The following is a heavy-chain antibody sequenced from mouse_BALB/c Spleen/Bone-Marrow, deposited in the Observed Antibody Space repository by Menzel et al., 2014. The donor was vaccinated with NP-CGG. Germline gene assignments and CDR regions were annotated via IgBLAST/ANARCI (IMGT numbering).Heavy chain of an antibody. CDR1: GFSLTSYG. J-gene: IGHJ3*01. Sequence: VQLQESGPGLVAPSQSLSITCTVSGFSLTSYGVHWVRQPPGKGLEWLGVIWAGGSTNYNSALMSRLSISKDNSKSQVFLKMNSLQTDDTAMYYCARDLSTMITTGFAYWGQGTLVTVSA. CDR2: IWAGGST. V-gene: IGHV2-9*02. D-gene: IGHD2-4*01. CDR3: ARDLSTMITTGFAY.